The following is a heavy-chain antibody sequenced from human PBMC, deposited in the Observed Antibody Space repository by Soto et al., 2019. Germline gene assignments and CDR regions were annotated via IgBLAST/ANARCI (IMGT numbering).Heavy chain of an antibody. CDR2: IHHSGST. CDR1: GVSISSDEYY. D-gene: IGHD3-10*01. V-gene: IGHV4-31*01. J-gene: IGHJ4*02. CDR3: ARRLPGSGSSYFDN. Sequence: QVHLQESGPGLVKPSQTLSLTCTVSGVSISSDEYYWNWIRQLPGKCLEWIGFIHHSGSTFFTPSLESQVAISVASSKNQFFLTLNSVTAADTAVYYCARRLPGSGSSYFDNWGQGILVRVSS.